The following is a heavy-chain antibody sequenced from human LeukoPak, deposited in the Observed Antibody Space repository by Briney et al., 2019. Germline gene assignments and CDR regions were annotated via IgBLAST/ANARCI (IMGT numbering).Heavy chain of an antibody. J-gene: IGHJ4*02. D-gene: IGHD6-19*01. CDR3: ARAGIAVGSFDY. CDR2: FDPGDGET. V-gene: IGHV1-24*01. CDR1: GYTLTELS. Sequence: ASVKVSCKVSGYTLTELSMHWVRQAPGKGLEWMGGFDPGDGETIYAQKFQGRVTMTEDTSTDTAYMELSSLRSEDTAVYYCARAGIAVGSFDYWGQGTLVTVSS.